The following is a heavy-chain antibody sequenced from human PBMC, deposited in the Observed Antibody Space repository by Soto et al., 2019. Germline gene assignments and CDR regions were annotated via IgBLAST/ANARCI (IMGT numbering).Heavy chain of an antibody. CDR2: IGSSGGDT. D-gene: IGHD2-2*01. J-gene: IGHJ6*03. CDR1: GFTFSSFC. Sequence: GGSLRLSCTASGFTFSSFCMSWVRQAPGKGLEWVSGIGSSGGDTYYADSVKGRFTISRDNSKNTVSLQMNSLRAEDTAVYYCAKYSPYCSSTSCYLFYYYYMEVWGKGTTVTVSS. CDR3: AKYSPYCSSTSCYLFYYYYMEV. V-gene: IGHV3-23*01.